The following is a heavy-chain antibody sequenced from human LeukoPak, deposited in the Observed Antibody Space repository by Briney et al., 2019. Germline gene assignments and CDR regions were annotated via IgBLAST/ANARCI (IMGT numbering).Heavy chain of an antibody. CDR2: IWYDGSNQ. J-gene: IGHJ4*02. CDR1: GFTFSSYV. D-gene: IGHD3-3*01. CDR3: ARDLTIFGVVIIGSVDY. Sequence: GRSLRLSCAASGFTFSSYVMHWVRQAPGKGLEWVAVIWYDGSNQYYSDSVKGRFTISRDNSKNTLYLQMNSLRAEDTAVYYCARDLTIFGVVIIGSVDYWGQGTLVTVSS. V-gene: IGHV3-33*01.